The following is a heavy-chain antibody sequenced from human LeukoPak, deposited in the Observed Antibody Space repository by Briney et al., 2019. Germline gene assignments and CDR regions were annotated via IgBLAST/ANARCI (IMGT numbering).Heavy chain of an antibody. V-gene: IGHV3-20*04. J-gene: IGHJ6*03. CDR2: INWNGGST. D-gene: IGHD2-21*01. Sequence: GGSLRLSCAASGFTFDDYGMSWVRQVPGKGLEWVSGINWNGGSTGYADSVKGRFTISKDNAKNSLYLQMNSLRAEDTAVYYCARVSTDYYYYYYMDVWGKGTTVTISS. CDR3: ARVSTDYYYYYYMDV. CDR1: GFTFDDYG.